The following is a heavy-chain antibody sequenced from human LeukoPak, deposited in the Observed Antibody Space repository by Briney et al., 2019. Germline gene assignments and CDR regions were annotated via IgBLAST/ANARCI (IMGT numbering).Heavy chain of an antibody. CDR3: AKSGGYGLIDY. D-gene: IGHD6-25*01. CDR2: IYSSGST. CDR1: GVSISSSSYY. V-gene: IGHV4-39*01. Sequence: PSETLSLTCNVCGVSISSSSYYWGWIRQPPGKGLEWIGSIYSSGSTYYNSSLKSRVTISIDTSKNQVSLKMSSVTAADTAVYYCAKSGGYGLIDYWGQGTLVTVSS. J-gene: IGHJ4*01.